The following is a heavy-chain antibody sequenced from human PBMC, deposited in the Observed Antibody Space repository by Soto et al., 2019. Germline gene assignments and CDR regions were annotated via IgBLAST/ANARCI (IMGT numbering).Heavy chain of an antibody. CDR3: ERVGSSGGHWGWFDP. J-gene: IGHJ5*02. CDR1: GGAISSYY. V-gene: IGHV4-59*01. Sequence: SETLYLTCTVSGGAISSYYWSWILQRVGKGLEWIGYIYYSGGNNYNPSLKSRVTISVDTSKNQFSIKLSSVTAAETAVYYCERVGSSGGHWGWFDPWGQGTLVTVSS. CDR2: IYYSGGN. D-gene: IGHD6-19*01.